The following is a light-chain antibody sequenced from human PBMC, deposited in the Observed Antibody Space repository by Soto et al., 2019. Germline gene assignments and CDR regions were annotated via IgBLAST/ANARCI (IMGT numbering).Light chain of an antibody. Sequence: QSALTQPPSASGSPGQSVTISCTGTSSDVGGYNYVSWYQQHPGKAPKLMIYEVTKRPSGVPDRFSGSRSGNTASLTVSGLLAEDEADYYCAAWDDSLNGVVFGGGTKLTVL. CDR3: AAWDDSLNGVV. CDR2: EVT. CDR1: SSDVGGYNY. J-gene: IGLJ2*01. V-gene: IGLV2-8*01.